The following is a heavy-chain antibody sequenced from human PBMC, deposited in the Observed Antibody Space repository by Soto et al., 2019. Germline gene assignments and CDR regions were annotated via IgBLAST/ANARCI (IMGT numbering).Heavy chain of an antibody. Sequence: SETLSLTCTVSGGSISSVGYYWSWIRQHPGKGLEWIGYIYYSGSTNYNPSLKSRVTISVDTSKNQFSLKLSSVTAADTAVYYCARDYGDYKDYYYYGMDVWGQGTTVTVSS. CDR1: GGSISSVGYY. CDR2: IYYSGST. J-gene: IGHJ6*02. D-gene: IGHD4-17*01. CDR3: ARDYGDYKDYYYYGMDV. V-gene: IGHV4-61*08.